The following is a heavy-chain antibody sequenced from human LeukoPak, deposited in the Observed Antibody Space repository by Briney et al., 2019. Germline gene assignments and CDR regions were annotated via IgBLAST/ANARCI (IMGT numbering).Heavy chain of an antibody. CDR3: ARESYGDHFFDY. Sequence: GGSLRLSCAVSGFTSSDYYMSWVRQAPGKEMECVSYISSDNTYTNYADSVRGRFTISRDNAKNSLCLQMNSLRAEDTAVYYCARESYGDHFFDYWGQGTLVTVSS. CDR1: GFTSSDYY. V-gene: IGHV3-11*06. CDR2: ISSDNTYT. J-gene: IGHJ4*02. D-gene: IGHD4-17*01.